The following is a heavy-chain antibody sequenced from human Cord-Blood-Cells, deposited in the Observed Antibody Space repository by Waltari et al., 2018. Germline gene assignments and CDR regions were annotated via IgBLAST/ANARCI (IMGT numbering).Heavy chain of an antibody. CDR3: ARGAPGAPYSSSYYFDY. Sequence: QVQLVQSGAEVKKPGASVKVSCKASGYTFTGYYMHWVRPAPGQGLEWMGWINPNSGGTNYAQKFQGRVTMTRDTSISTAYMELSRLRSDDTAVYYCARGAPGAPYSSSYYFDYWGQGTLVTVSS. V-gene: IGHV1-2*02. CDR1: GYTFTGYY. CDR2: INPNSGGT. D-gene: IGHD6-6*01. J-gene: IGHJ4*02.